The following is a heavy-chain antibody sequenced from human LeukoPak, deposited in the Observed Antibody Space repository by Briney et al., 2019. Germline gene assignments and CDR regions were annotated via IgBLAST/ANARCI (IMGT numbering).Heavy chain of an antibody. J-gene: IGHJ3*02. D-gene: IGHD3/OR15-3a*01. V-gene: IGHV7-4-1*02. Sequence: ASVNVSRKASGYRFSSYGISWVRQAPGQGLEGMGWINTNTGNPTYGQGFRGGFVFSLDTSVTTAYLQIISLKDEDTAVYYCARSGFWTDHPAFDIWGQGTMVTVSS. CDR2: INTNTGNP. CDR1: GYRFSSYG. CDR3: ARSGFWTDHPAFDI.